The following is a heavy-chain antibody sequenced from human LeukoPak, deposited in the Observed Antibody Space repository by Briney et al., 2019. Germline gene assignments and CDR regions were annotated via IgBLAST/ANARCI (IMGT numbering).Heavy chain of an antibody. CDR3: ARRAANNYGMDV. CDR2: IYTSGRT. CDR1: GGSINSYY. J-gene: IGHJ6*02. Sequence: SETLSLTCTVSGGSINSYYWSWIRQSAEKGLEWIGHIYTSGRTNYNPSLKSRVTMSVDTSKNQFSLKLSFVTAADTAVYYCARRAANNYGMDVWGQGTTVTVSS. D-gene: IGHD6-13*01. V-gene: IGHV4-4*07.